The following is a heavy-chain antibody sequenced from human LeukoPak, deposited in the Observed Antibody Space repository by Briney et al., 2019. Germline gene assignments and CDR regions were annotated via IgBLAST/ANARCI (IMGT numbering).Heavy chain of an antibody. D-gene: IGHD4-17*01. Sequence: GGSLRLSCAASGFTFSSYAMSWVRQAPGKGLEWVSAISGSGGSTYYADSVKGRFTISRDNSKNTLYLQMNSLRAEDTALYYCARDRTVTTSLFDYWGQGTLVTVSS. J-gene: IGHJ4*02. CDR1: GFTFSSYA. V-gene: IGHV3-23*01. CDR2: ISGSGGST. CDR3: ARDRTVTTSLFDY.